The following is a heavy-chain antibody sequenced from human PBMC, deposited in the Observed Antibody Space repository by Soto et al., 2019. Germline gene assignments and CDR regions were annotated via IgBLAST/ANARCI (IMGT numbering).Heavy chain of an antibody. CDR3: ASQEHDSSGYSDY. Sequence: PSETLSLTCAVSGGSISSSNWWSWVRQPPGKGLEWIGEIYHSGSTNYNPSLKSRVTISVDKSKNQFSLKLSSVTAADTAVYYCASQEHDSSGYSDYWGQGTLVTVSS. V-gene: IGHV4-4*02. CDR2: IYHSGST. CDR1: GGSISSSNW. D-gene: IGHD3-22*01. J-gene: IGHJ4*02.